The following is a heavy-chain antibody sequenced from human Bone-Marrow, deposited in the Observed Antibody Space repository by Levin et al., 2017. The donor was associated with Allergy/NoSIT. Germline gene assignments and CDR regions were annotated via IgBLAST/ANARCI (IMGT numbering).Heavy chain of an antibody. Sequence: GGSLRLSYAASGFNFTNAWMSWVRQAPGKGLEWVGRIKSRNDGGTTDYAAPVKGRFIISKDVSKNTLYLQMNSLKTQDTAVYYCSTEGGHCSGGSCYLLPFYYGMDVWGQGTTVTVSS. D-gene: IGHD2-15*01. V-gene: IGHV3-15*01. CDR2: IKSRNDGGTT. J-gene: IGHJ6*02. CDR1: GFNFTNAW. CDR3: STEGGHCSGGSCYLLPFYYGMDV.